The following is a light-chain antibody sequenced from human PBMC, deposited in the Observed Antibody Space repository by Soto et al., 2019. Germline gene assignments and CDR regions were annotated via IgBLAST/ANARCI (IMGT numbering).Light chain of an antibody. CDR3: LQHNSYPRT. Sequence: DIQLTQSPSLLSASIGDRVTITCRASHDISTFLAWYQQKPGKAPXXXXXXXXXLQSGVPLRFRGSGSGTEFTLTISSLQPEDFATYYCLQHNSYPRTFGQGTKV. J-gene: IGKJ1*01. CDR2: XXX. V-gene: IGKV1-9*01. CDR1: HDISTF.